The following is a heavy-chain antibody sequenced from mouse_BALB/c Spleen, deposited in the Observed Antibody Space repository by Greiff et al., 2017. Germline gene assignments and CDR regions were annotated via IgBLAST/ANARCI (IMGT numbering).Heavy chain of an antibody. CDR1: GYTFSSYW. V-gene: IGHV1-9*01. CDR3: ARVLRYYAMDY. CDR2: ILPGSGST. D-gene: IGHD1-1*01. J-gene: IGHJ4*01. Sequence: VQLQQSGAELMTPGASVKISCKATGYTFSSYWIEWVKQRPGHGLEWIGEILPGSGSTNYNEKFKGKATFTADTSSNTAYMQLSSLTSEDSAVYYCARVLRYYAMDYGGQGTSVTVSS.